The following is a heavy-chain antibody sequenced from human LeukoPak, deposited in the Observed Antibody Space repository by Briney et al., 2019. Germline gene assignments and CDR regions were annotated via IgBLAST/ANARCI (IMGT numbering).Heavy chain of an antibody. Sequence: GGSLRLSCAASGFTFSSYGMHWVRQAPGKGLEWVAFIRYDGSNKYYADSVKGRFTISRDNSKNTLYLQMNSLRAEDTAVYYCATLYVRDSSSWYGFNAFDIWGQGTMVTVSS. CDR1: GFTFSSYG. CDR2: IRYDGSNK. J-gene: IGHJ3*02. CDR3: ATLYVRDSSSWYGFNAFDI. V-gene: IGHV3-30*02. D-gene: IGHD6-13*01.